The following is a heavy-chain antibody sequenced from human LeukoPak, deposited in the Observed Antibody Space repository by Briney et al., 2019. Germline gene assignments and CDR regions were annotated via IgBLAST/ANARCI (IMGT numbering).Heavy chain of an antibody. CDR2: ISGSGDNT. D-gene: IGHD3-22*01. J-gene: IGHJ3*02. CDR1: EFTFSNFA. CDR3: AKDLLQTFFFDSSGYYSDAFGM. Sequence: PGGSLRLSCAASEFTFSNFAMSWVRQVPGKGLEWVSTISGSGDNTYYADSVKGRFTISRDNSKNTLSLHMNTLRAEDTAVYYCAKDLLQTFFFDSSGYYSDAFGMWGQGTMVTVSP. V-gene: IGHV3-23*01.